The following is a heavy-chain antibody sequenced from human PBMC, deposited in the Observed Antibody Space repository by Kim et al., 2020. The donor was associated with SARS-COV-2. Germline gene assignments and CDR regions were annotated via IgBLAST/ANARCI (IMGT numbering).Heavy chain of an antibody. Sequence: GGSLRLSCAASGFPFSSFAMSWVRQAPGKGLEWVSTISASGATTYSADSVKGRLTISRDNSKNTLSLQMNSLRAEDTAVYCCAKVQGWFGDAFDSWGQGTLVSVS. CDR2: ISASGATT. D-gene: IGHD3-10*01. CDR3: AKVQGWFGDAFDS. CDR1: GFPFSSFA. V-gene: IGHV3-23*01. J-gene: IGHJ4*02.